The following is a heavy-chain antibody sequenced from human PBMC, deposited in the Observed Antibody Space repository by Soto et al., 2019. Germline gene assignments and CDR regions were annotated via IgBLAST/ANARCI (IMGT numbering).Heavy chain of an antibody. CDR3: AREGSGSDSSSYYYYGMDV. V-gene: IGHV1-69*08. CDR1: GGTFSSYT. J-gene: IGHJ6*02. D-gene: IGHD1-26*01. CDR2: IIPILGIA. Sequence: QVQLVQSGAEVKKPGSSVKFSCKASGGTFSSYTISWVRQAPGQGLEWMGRIIPILGIANYAQKFQGRVTITADKSTSTADMELSSLRSEDTAVYYCAREGSGSDSSSYYYYGMDVWGQGTTVTVSS.